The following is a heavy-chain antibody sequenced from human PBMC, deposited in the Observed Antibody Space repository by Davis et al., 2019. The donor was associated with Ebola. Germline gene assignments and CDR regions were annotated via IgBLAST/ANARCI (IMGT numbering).Heavy chain of an antibody. CDR3: ARDVPYSGYAPYGMDV. Sequence: ASVKVSCKASGYTFTGYYMHWVRQAPGQGLEWMGWINPNSGGTNYAQKFQGWVTMTRDTSISTAYMELSRLRSDDTAVYYCARDVPYSGYAPYGMDVWGQGTTVTVSS. CDR1: GYTFTGYY. D-gene: IGHD5-12*01. CDR2: INPNSGGT. V-gene: IGHV1-2*04. J-gene: IGHJ6*02.